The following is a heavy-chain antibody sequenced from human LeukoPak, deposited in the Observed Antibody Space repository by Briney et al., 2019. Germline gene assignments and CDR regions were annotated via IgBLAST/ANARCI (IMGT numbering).Heavy chain of an antibody. J-gene: IGHJ4*02. CDR3: ARPDEDRGYSYGYNY. Sequence: SVKVSCKASGGTFISYAISWVRQAPGQGLEWMGGIIPIFGTANYAQKFQGRVTITADESTSTAYMELSSLRSEDTAVYYCARPDEDRGYSYGYNYWGQGTLVTVS. V-gene: IGHV1-69*13. CDR1: GGTFISYA. CDR2: IIPIFGTA. D-gene: IGHD5-18*01.